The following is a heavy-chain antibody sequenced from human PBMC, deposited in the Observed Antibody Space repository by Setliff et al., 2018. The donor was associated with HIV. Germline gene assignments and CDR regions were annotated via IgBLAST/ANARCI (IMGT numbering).Heavy chain of an antibody. J-gene: IGHJ4*02. CDR1: GESLSGYY. CDR3: ARGEGWPYYFDY. D-gene: IGHD2-15*01. CDR2: IYHGGRS. Sequence: SETLSLTCAVYGESLSGYYWSWLRQPPGKGLEWIGNIYHGGRSHYNPSLRSRVTMSVDTSKNQFSLKLSSVTAADTAVYYCARGEGWPYYFDYWGQGTLVTVPQ. V-gene: IGHV4-34*01.